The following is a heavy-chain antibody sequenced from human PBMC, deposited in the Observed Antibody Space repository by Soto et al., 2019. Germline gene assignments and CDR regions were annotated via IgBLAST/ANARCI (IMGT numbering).Heavy chain of an antibody. Sequence: SETLSLTCSVSGASITTYYWILIRQPPGKGLEWIVSISYSGSTKYNPSLEGRVMISLDTSKNQFSLRLTSVTAADTALYYCARDWDSSGLFDPWGQGALVTVSS. CDR1: GASITTYY. V-gene: IGHV4-59*01. CDR3: ARDWDSSGLFDP. J-gene: IGHJ5*02. CDR2: ISYSGST. D-gene: IGHD3-10*01.